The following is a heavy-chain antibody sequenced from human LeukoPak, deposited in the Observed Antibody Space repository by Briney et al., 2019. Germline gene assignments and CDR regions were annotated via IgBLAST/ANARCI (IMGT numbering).Heavy chain of an antibody. Sequence: PGASLRLSCAASGFTFSSYSMNWVRQAPGKGLEWVSYNSSSSSTIYYADSVKGRFTISRDNAKNSLYLQMNSLRAEDTAVYYCARDEVAGHYYDSSGPLYYFDYWGQGTLVTVSS. CDR3: ARDEVAGHYYDSSGPLYYFDY. D-gene: IGHD3-22*01. V-gene: IGHV3-48*04. J-gene: IGHJ4*02. CDR1: GFTFSSYS. CDR2: NSSSSSTI.